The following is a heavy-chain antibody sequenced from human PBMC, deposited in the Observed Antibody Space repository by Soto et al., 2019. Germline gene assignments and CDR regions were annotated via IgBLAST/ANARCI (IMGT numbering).Heavy chain of an antibody. Sequence: QVQLVESGGGVVQPGWSLRLSCAASGFIFNTYGMHWVRQAPGKGLEWVALISYDGSNIYSADSVKGRFTTSRDNSKNTLYLQMNSLGAEDSAVYYCAKAWGNFDMYFYYYMDVWGKGTTVTVSS. CDR2: ISYDGSNI. V-gene: IGHV3-30*18. D-gene: IGHD4-4*01. CDR1: GFIFNTYG. J-gene: IGHJ6*03. CDR3: AKAWGNFDMYFYYYMDV.